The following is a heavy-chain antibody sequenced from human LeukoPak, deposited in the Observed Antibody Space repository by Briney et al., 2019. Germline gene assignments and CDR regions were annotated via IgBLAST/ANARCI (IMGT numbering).Heavy chain of an antibody. CDR3: ARDGEGSSSMDYYYGMDV. Sequence: GGSLRLSCAASGFTFSSYGMHWVRQAPGKGLEWVAVISYDGSNKYYADSVKGRFTISRDNSKNTLYLQMNSLRAEDTAVYYCARDGEGSSSMDYYYGMDVWGQGTTVTVSS. V-gene: IGHV3-30*03. D-gene: IGHD2-2*01. CDR2: ISYDGSNK. CDR1: GFTFSSYG. J-gene: IGHJ6*02.